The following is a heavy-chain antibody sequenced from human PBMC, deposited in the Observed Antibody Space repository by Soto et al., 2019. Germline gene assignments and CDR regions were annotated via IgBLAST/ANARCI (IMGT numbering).Heavy chain of an antibody. J-gene: IGHJ6*02. V-gene: IGHV4-4*07. CDR3: AREEGIAAADHYYYYGMDV. Sequence: KPSETLSLTCTVSGGSISSYYWSWIRQPAGKGLEWIGRIYTSGSTNYNPSLKSRVTMSVDTSKNQFSLKLSSVTAADTAVYYCAREEGIAAADHYYYYGMDVWGQGTTVTVSS. CDR2: IYTSGST. CDR1: GGSISSYY. D-gene: IGHD6-13*01.